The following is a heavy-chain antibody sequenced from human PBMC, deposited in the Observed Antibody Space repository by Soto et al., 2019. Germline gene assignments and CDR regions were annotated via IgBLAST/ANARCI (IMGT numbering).Heavy chain of an antibody. Sequence: SETLSLTCAVYGGSFSGYYWSWIRQPPGKGLEWIGSIYYSGSTYYIPSLKSRVTISVDTSKNQFSLKLSSVTAADTAVYYCAAGGGLPRYYWGQGTLVTVSS. D-gene: IGHD5-12*01. J-gene: IGHJ4*02. CDR3: AAGGGLPRYY. V-gene: IGHV4-34*01. CDR1: GGSFSGYY. CDR2: IYYSGST.